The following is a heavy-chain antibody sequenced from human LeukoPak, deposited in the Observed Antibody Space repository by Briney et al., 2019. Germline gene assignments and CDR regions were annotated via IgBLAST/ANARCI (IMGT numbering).Heavy chain of an antibody. D-gene: IGHD5-12*01. V-gene: IGHV3-7*01. CDR2: IKQDGSEK. CDR1: GFTFSSYW. CDR3: ARDWLRVYYYYGMDV. Sequence: GGSPRLSCAASGFTFSSYWMSWVRQAPGKGLEWVANIKQDGSEKYYVDSVKGRFTISRDNAKISLYLQMNSLRAEDTAVYYCARDWLRVYYYYGMDVWGQGTTVTVSS. J-gene: IGHJ6*02.